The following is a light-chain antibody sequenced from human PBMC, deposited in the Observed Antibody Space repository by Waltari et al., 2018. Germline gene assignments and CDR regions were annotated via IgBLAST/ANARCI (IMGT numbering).Light chain of an antibody. CDR3: QQYNSWRT. CDR1: QSIARN. V-gene: IGKV3-15*01. Sequence: EILMTQSPPTLSVSPGESATLSCRASQSIARNLAWYQQKPGQAPRLLIYGASTRATGIPARFSGSVSGTEFTLTISSLQSEDFAVYYCQQYNSWRTFGQGTKLEIK. J-gene: IGKJ2*01. CDR2: GAS.